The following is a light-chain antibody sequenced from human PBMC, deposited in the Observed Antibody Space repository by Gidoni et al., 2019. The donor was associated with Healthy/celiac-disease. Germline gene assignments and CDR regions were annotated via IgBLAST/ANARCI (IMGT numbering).Light chain of an antibody. CDR1: NIGSKS. CDR3: QVWDSSSDLV. CDR2: DAS. V-gene: IGLV3-21*02. Sequence: SYVLTQPPSVSVAPGQTARITCGGNNIGSKSVHWYQQKPGQASVLVVYDASDRPSGIPELFSGSNSGNTATLTISRVEAGDEADYYCQVWDSSSDLVFGGGTKLTVL. J-gene: IGLJ3*02.